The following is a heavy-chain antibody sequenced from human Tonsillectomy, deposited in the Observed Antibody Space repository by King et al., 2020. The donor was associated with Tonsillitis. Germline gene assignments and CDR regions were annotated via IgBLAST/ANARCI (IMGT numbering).Heavy chain of an antibody. V-gene: IGHV3-7*01. CDR1: GFTFSSYW. J-gene: IGHJ4*02. CDR2: IKQDGSEK. Sequence: VQLVESGGGLVQPGGPLRLSCAASGFTFSSYWMNWVRQAPGRGLEWVAIIKQDGSEKYYVDSVKGRFTISRDNAKNSLYLKMDSLRAEDTAVYYCAGGSGWLIDYWGQGTLVTVSS. D-gene: IGHD6-19*01. CDR3: AGGSGWLIDY.